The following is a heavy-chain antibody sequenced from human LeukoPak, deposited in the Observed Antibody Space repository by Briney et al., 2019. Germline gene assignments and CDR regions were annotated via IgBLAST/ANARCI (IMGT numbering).Heavy chain of an antibody. CDR3: AKESPLWHYYDSSGYYYDY. CDR2: ISGSGGST. J-gene: IGHJ4*02. D-gene: IGHD3-22*01. CDR1: GFTFSSYA. Sequence: GGSLRLSCAASGFTFSSYAMSWVRQAPGKGLEWVSAISGSGGSTYYADSVKGRFTISRDNSKNTLYLQMNSLRAGDTAVYYCAKESPLWHYYDSSGYYYDYWGQGTLVTVSS. V-gene: IGHV3-23*01.